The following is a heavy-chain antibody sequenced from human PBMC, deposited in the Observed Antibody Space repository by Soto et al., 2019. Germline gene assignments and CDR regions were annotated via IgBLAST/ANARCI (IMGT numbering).Heavy chain of an antibody. CDR3: AKDHGMDV. CDR2: ISGSGGST. V-gene: IGHV3-23*01. Sequence: GGSLRLSCVASGFTFSDYAMAWVRQSPGKGLEWVSSISGSGGSTYYADSVKGRFTISRGNSKNTVFLQMNSLRAEDTAVYYCAKDHGMDVWGQGATVTV. CDR1: GFTFSDYA. J-gene: IGHJ6*02.